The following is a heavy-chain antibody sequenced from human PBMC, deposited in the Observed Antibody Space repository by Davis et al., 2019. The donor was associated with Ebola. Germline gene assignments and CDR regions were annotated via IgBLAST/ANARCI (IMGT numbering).Heavy chain of an antibody. Sequence: GESLKISCAASGFTFSSYGMHWVRQAPGKGLEWVAVIWYDGSNKYYADSVKGRFTISRDNSKNTLYLQMNSLRAEDTAVYYCARDQNGYDSSEDAFDIWGQGTMVTVSS. CDR2: IWYDGSNK. CDR1: GFTFSSYG. J-gene: IGHJ3*02. CDR3: ARDQNGYDSSEDAFDI. D-gene: IGHD3-22*01. V-gene: IGHV3-33*01.